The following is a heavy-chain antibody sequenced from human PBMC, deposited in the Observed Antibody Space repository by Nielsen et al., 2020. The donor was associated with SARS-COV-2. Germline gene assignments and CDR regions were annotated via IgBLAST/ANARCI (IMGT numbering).Heavy chain of an antibody. V-gene: IGHV1-69*04. J-gene: IGHJ6*02. CDR2: IIPILGIA. Sequence: WVRQAPGQGLEWMGRIIPILGIANYAQKFQGRVTITADESTSTAYMELSRLRSDDTAVYYCARARWCSGGSYYRSNGMDVWGQGTTVTVSS. D-gene: IGHD2-15*01. CDR3: ARARWCSGGSYYRSNGMDV.